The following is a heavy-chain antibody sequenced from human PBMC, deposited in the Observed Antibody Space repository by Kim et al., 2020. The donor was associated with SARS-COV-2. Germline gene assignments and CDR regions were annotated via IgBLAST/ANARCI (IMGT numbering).Heavy chain of an antibody. V-gene: IGHV3-11*01. CDR3: ARDRGGSQGLAFDI. CDR1: GFNFSDYY. CDR2: ISTSGTTI. Sequence: GGSLRLSCAASGFNFSDYYMTWIRQAPGKELEWVSYISTSGTTIYYADSVKGRFTISRDNAKNSLYLEMSSLRVDDTAVYYCARDRGGSQGLAFDIWGQGTMVTVSS. D-gene: IGHD1-26*01. J-gene: IGHJ3*02.